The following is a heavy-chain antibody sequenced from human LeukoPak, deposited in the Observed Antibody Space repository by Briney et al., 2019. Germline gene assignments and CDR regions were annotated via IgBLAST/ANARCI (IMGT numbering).Heavy chain of an antibody. V-gene: IGHV3-23*01. CDR2: ISGSGGSA. D-gene: IGHD3-10*01. CDR1: GFTFSSYA. J-gene: IGHJ4*02. Sequence: GGSLRLSCAASGFTFSSYAMSWVRQAPGKGLEWVSGISGSGGSAYYADSVKGRFTISRDNSKNRLYLQMNSLRAEDTAVYYCAKRPRGNYLDPFDYWGQGTLPTVSS. CDR3: AKRPRGNYLDPFDY.